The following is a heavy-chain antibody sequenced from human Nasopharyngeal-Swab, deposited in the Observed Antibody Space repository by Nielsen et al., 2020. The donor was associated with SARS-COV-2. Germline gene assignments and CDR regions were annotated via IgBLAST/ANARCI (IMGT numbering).Heavy chain of an antibody. V-gene: IGHV4-34*01. CDR2: INHSGST. CDR1: GGSFSGYY. Sequence: GSLRLSCAVYGGSFSGYYWSWIRQPPGKGLEWIGEINHSGSTNYNPSLKSRVTISVDTSKNQFSLKLSSVTAADTAVYYCARGLYSFDIWGQGTMVTVS. J-gene: IGHJ3*02. CDR3: ARGLYSFDI. D-gene: IGHD2-2*02.